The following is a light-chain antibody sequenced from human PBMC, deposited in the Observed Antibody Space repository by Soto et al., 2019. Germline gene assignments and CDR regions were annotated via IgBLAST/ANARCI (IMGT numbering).Light chain of an antibody. Sequence: GDTVTITCRASQTILNSLAWYQHKPGKTPKLLIYQTSTLESGVPSRFSGSGSGTEFTITISSLQPDDSATYYCQQYNSYWTFGQGTKVEIK. CDR1: QTILNS. CDR2: QTS. CDR3: QQYNSYWT. V-gene: IGKV1-5*03. J-gene: IGKJ1*01.